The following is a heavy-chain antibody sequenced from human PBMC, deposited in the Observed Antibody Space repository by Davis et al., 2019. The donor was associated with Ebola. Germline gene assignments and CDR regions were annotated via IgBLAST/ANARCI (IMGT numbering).Heavy chain of an antibody. V-gene: IGHV6-1*01. CDR3: ARGWLRTGLNI. Sequence: PSETLSLTCDTSGDTVSSIDGAWNWIRQSPSRGLEWLGRTYYKSKWYNDYAVSVKSRITINPDTSKNQFSLQLNPVIPEDTAVYYCARGWLRTGLNIWGQGTMVIVSS. J-gene: IGHJ3*02. CDR2: TYYKSKWYN. D-gene: IGHD5-24*01. CDR1: GDTVSSIDGA.